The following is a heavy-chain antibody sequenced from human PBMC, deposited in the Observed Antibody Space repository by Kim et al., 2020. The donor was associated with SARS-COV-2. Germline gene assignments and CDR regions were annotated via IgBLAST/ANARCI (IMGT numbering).Heavy chain of an antibody. CDR2: T. Sequence: TYYNPSTQSRVTISVATSKNQFSLMLSSVTATDTSVYYCARQQLANWFDPWGQGTLVTVSS. V-gene: IGHV4-39*01. CDR3: ARQQLANWFDP. J-gene: IGHJ5*02. D-gene: IGHD6-13*01.